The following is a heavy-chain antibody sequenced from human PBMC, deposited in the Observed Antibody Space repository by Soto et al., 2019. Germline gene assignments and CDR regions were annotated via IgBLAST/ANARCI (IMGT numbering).Heavy chain of an antibody. CDR3: ARTRNGGVADSFDS. V-gene: IGHV3-30*04. Sequence: LRLSCAASGFTFSRHAIHWVRLTPGRGLEWVLAISRDGSYIYYTDSVKGRFTVSRDNSKNTVFVQMNRLIPDDTALYFCARTRNGGVADSFDSWGQGTRVTVSS. D-gene: IGHD3-3*01. CDR2: ISRDGSYI. CDR1: GFTFSRHA. J-gene: IGHJ5*01.